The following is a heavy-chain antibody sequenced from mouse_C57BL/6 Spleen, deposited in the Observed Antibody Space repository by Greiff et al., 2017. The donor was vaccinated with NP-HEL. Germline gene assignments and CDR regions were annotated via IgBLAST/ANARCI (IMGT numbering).Heavy chain of an antibody. V-gene: IGHV1-69*01. CDR3: AREDYYGSRYFDV. CDR2: IDPSDSYT. J-gene: IGHJ1*03. CDR1: GYTFTSYW. Sequence: QVQLQQPGAELVMPGASVKLSCKASGYTFTSYWMHWVKQRPGQGLEWIGEIDPSDSYTNYNQKFKGKSTLTVDKSSSTAYMQLSSLTSEDSAVYYCAREDYYGSRYFDVWGTGTTVTVSS. D-gene: IGHD1-1*01.